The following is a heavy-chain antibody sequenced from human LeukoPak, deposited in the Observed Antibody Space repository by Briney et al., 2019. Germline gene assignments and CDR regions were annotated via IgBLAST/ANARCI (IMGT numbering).Heavy chain of an antibody. D-gene: IGHD1-7*01. CDR2: TRYDGSNK. V-gene: IGHV3-30*02. J-gene: IGHJ4*02. CDR3: ARDRRGNWNYVGNLDY. CDR1: GFTFSSYG. Sequence: GGSLRLSCAASGFTFSSYGMHWFRQAPGKGLEWVAFTRYDGSNKYYADSVKGRFTISRDNSKNTLYLQMNSLRAEETAVYYCARDRRGNWNYVGNLDYWGQGTLVTVSS.